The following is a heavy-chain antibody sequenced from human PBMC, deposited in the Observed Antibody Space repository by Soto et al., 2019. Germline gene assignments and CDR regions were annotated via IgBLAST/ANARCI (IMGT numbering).Heavy chain of an antibody. D-gene: IGHD3-10*01. J-gene: IGHJ6*01. Sequence: EVQLVESGGGLVQPGGSLRLSCAASGLTFSDHYMGWIRQAPGQGLEWVGRIRNRAKSYTTEYAASVKGRFTISRDDSKNSMYLQMNSLKTEDTAVYYCARDRVEVRGDWFGYDMDVWGQGTPVTVSA. CDR1: GLTFSDHY. CDR2: IRNRAKSYTT. V-gene: IGHV3-72*01. CDR3: ARDRVEVRGDWFGYDMDV.